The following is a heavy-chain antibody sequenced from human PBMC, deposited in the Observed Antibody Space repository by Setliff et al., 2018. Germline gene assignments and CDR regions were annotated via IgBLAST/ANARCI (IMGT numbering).Heavy chain of an antibody. CDR1: GGSIGSSF. Sequence: SETLSLTCTVSGGSIGSSFWNWIRQSPGRGLEWIGYKSNRGDTNSNPSLRSRLTMSVDTSKSQFSLNLTSVTAADTAVYFCARAVDSSGYFPYWYFDLWG. V-gene: IGHV4-59*01. CDR2: KSNRGDT. CDR3: ARAVDSSGYFPYWYFDL. D-gene: IGHD3-22*01. J-gene: IGHJ2*01.